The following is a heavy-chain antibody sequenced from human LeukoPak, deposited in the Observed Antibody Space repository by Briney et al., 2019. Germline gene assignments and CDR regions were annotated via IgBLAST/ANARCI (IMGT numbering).Heavy chain of an antibody. D-gene: IGHD3-22*01. CDR1: GGSISSGDYY. J-gene: IGHJ3*02. Sequence: SQTLSLTCTVSGGSISSGDYYWSWIRQPPGKGLEWIGRIYTSGSTNYNPSLKSRVTMSVDTSKNQFSLKLSSVTAADTAVYYCARGETYYYDSSDDAFDIWGQGTMVTVSS. CDR3: ARGETYYYDSSDDAFDI. V-gene: IGHV4-61*02. CDR2: IYTSGST.